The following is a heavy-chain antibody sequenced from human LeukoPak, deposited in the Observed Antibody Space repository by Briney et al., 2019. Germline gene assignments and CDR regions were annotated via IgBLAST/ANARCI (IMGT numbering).Heavy chain of an antibody. CDR1: GGSISSYY. J-gene: IGHJ4*02. CDR3: ARARSYGPFDYFDY. V-gene: IGHV4-59*01. D-gene: IGHD5-18*01. CDR2: IYYSGST. Sequence: SETLSLTCTVSGGSISSYYWSWIRQPPGKGLEWIGYIYYSGSTNYNPSLKSRVTISVDTSKNQFSLKLSSVTAADTAVYYCARARSYGPFDYFDYWGQGTLVTVSS.